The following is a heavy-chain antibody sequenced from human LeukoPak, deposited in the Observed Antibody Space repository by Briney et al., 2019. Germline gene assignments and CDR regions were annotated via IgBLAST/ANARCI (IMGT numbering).Heavy chain of an antibody. J-gene: IGHJ3*02. D-gene: IGHD4-11*01. Sequence: SETLSLTCTVSGGSISSGSYYWSWIRQPAGKGLEWIGRIYTSGSTNYNPSLKSRVTISVDTSKNQFSLQLNSVTPEDTAVYYCARDLWGYVTTNAFDIWGQGTMVTVSS. CDR1: GGSISSGSYY. CDR2: IYTSGST. V-gene: IGHV4-61*02. CDR3: ARDLWGYVTTNAFDI.